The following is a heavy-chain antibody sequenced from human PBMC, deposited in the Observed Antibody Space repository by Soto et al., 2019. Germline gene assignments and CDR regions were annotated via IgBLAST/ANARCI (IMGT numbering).Heavy chain of an antibody. V-gene: IGHV1-3*04. Sequence: QVQLVQSGAEVKKPGASVKVSCKASGYTFTSYAMHWVRQAPGQRLEWMGWINIGNGNTKYSQKFQGRVTITRDTSASTAYMELSSLRSEDTAVYYCAREPRCGGRCYLNWFDPWGQGTLVTVSS. CDR3: AREPRCGGRCYLNWFDP. CDR1: GYTFTSYA. CDR2: INIGNGNT. D-gene: IGHD2-15*01. J-gene: IGHJ5*02.